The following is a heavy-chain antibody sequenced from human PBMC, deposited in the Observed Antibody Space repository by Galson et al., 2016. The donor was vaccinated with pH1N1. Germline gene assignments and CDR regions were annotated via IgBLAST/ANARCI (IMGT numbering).Heavy chain of an antibody. CDR3: ARRYFLDY. CDR2: IDPSDGTT. V-gene: IGHV1-46*01. CDR1: GYSVTRYY. J-gene: IGHJ4*02. Sequence: SVQVSCKAAGYSVTRYYMHWVRQAPGQGLEWMGIIDPSDGTTTYSEKFQGRISLTRDTSTNSVYMALTSLRPDDSATYFCARRYFLDYWGQGTLATVSS.